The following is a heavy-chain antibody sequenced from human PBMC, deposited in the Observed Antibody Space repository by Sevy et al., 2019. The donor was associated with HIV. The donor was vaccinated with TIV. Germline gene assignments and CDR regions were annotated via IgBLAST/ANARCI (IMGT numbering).Heavy chain of an antibody. CDR3: AAGYTSGYLTY. J-gene: IGHJ4*02. CDR1: GFTFSSYW. D-gene: IGHD6-19*01. Sequence: GGSLRPSCAASGFTFSSYWMTWVRQAPGKGLEWVANIKQDGSEKYYVDSVKGRFTISRDNAKNSLYLQMNSLRAEDTAIYYCAAGYTSGYLTYWGQGTLVTVSS. CDR2: IKQDGSEK. V-gene: IGHV3-7*01.